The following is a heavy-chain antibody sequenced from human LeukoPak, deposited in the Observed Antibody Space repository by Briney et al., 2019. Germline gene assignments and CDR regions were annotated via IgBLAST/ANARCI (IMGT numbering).Heavy chain of an antibody. Sequence: GASVKVSCKASGYTFTNYGISWVRQAPGQGLEWMGWISAYNGNTNYAQKFQGRVTMTTDTSTSTAYMELRSPRSDDTAVYYCARANRGYYLANDDYWGQGTLVTVSS. CDR2: ISAYNGNT. CDR1: GYTFTNYG. CDR3: ARANRGYYLANDDY. D-gene: IGHD3-22*01. J-gene: IGHJ4*02. V-gene: IGHV1-18*04.